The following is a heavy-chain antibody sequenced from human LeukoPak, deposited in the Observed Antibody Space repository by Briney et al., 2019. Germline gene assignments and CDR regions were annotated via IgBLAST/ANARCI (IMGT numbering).Heavy chain of an antibody. D-gene: IGHD3-3*01. CDR2: INHSGST. Sequence: PSETLSLTCAVYGGSFSGYYWSWIRQPPGKGLEWIGEINHSGSTNYNPSLKSRVTISVDTSKNQFSLKLSSVTAADTAVYYCAKNGQSGFSFDPWGQGTLVTVSS. CDR3: AKNGQSGFSFDP. CDR1: GGSFSGYY. J-gene: IGHJ5*02. V-gene: IGHV4-34*01.